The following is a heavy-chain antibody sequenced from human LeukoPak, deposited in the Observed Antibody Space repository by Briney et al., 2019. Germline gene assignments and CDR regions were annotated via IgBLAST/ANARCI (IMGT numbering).Heavy chain of an antibody. V-gene: IGHV1-8*01. D-gene: IGHD1-26*01. CDR2: MNPNSGNT. CDR3: ARAVQWELLIPYYFDY. J-gene: IGHJ4*02. Sequence: ASVKVSCKASGYTFTSYDINWVRQATGQGLEWMGWMNPNSGNTGYAQKFQGRVTMTRNTSISTAYMELSSLRSEDTAVYYCARAVQWELLIPYYFDYWGQGTLVTVSS. CDR1: GYTFTSYD.